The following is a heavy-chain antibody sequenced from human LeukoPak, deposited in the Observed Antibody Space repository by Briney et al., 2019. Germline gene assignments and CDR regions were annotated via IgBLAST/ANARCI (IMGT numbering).Heavy chain of an antibody. D-gene: IGHD2-21*01. J-gene: IGHJ5*02. Sequence: SETLSLTCTVSGGSISSSSYYWGRIRQPPRKGLEWIGSIYYSGSTYYNPSLKSRVTISVDTSKNQFSLKLSSVTAADTAVYYCARQVVVVIAIKNWFDPWGQGTLVTVSS. CDR3: ARQVVVVIAIKNWFDP. V-gene: IGHV4-39*01. CDR2: IYYSGST. CDR1: GGSISSSSYY.